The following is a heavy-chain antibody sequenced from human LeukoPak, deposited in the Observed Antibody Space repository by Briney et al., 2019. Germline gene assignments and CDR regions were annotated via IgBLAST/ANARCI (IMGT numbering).Heavy chain of an antibody. CDR2: IKQEGSEK. Sequence: PGGSLRLSCAASGFTLSTYWMSWVRQAPAKGLEWVANIKQEGSEKYYVESVKGRFTISRDNAKNSLYLEMNSLRAEDTAVYYCVRGPNWFDPWGQGTLVTVSS. CDR3: VRGPNWFDP. V-gene: IGHV3-7*01. CDR1: GFTLSTYW. J-gene: IGHJ5*02.